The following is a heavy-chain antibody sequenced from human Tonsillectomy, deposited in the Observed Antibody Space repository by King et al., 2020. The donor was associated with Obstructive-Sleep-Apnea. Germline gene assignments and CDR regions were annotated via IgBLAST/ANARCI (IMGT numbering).Heavy chain of an antibody. CDR1: GFTFSSYG. D-gene: IGHD6-13*01. J-gene: IGHJ6*02. Sequence: QLVQSGGGVVQPGRSLRLSCAASGFTFSSYGMHWVRPAPGKGLEWVAVIWYDGSHKYYADSVKGRFTISRDYSKNTLYLQMNSLRAEDTAVYYCANSLAAGPNKLNYYYYGMDVWGQGTTVTVSS. V-gene: IGHV3-33*06. CDR2: IWYDGSHK. CDR3: ANSLAAGPNKLNYYYYGMDV.